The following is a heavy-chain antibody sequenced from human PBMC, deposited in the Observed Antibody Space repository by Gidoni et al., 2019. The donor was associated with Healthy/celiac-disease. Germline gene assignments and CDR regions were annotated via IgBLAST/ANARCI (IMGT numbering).Heavy chain of an antibody. CDR1: GFTFSSYW. CDR2: IKQDGSEK. Sequence: EVQLVESGGGLVQPGGSLRLSCAASGFTFSSYWMSWVRQAPGKGLEWVANIKQDGSEKYYVDSVKGRFTISRDNAKNSLYLQMNSLRAEDTAVYYCARIHVLWFGDPGYFQHWGQGTLVTVSS. V-gene: IGHV3-7*01. CDR3: ARIHVLWFGDPGYFQH. J-gene: IGHJ1*01. D-gene: IGHD3-10*01.